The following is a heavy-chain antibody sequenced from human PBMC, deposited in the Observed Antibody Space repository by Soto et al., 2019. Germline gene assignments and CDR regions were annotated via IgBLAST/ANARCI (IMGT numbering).Heavy chain of an antibody. D-gene: IGHD6-19*01. Sequence: EVQLVESGGGLVQPGGSLRLSCAVSGFTLTTYSMNWVRQAPGKGLEWISFINKSGCTIYYADSVKGRFTISRDYAKNSRYLQMDSLRHEDTAVYYCARGAVTGTSLFDYWGLGTLVTVSS. CDR1: GFTLTTYS. CDR3: ARGAVTGTSLFDY. V-gene: IGHV3-48*02. J-gene: IGHJ4*02. CDR2: INKSGCTI.